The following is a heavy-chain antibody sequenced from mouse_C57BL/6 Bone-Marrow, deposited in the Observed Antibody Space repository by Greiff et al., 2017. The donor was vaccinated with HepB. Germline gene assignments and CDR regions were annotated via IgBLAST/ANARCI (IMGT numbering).Heavy chain of an antibody. CDR1: GYTFTSYW. CDR2: INPSSGYT. V-gene: IGHV1-7*01. J-gene: IGHJ4*01. CDR3: ARAPVTTVVAPYYAMDY. Sequence: QVQLQQSGAELAKPGASVKLSCKASGYTFTSYWMHWVKQRPGQGLEWIGYINPSSGYTKYNQKFKDKATLTADKSSSTAYMQRSSLTYEDSAVYYCARAPVTTVVAPYYAMDYWGQGTSVTVSS. D-gene: IGHD1-1*01.